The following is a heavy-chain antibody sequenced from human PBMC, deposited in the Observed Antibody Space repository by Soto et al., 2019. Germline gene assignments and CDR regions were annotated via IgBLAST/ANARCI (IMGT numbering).Heavy chain of an antibody. J-gene: IGHJ4*02. V-gene: IGHV4-31*03. Sequence: SETLSLTCTVSGGSISSGGYFWIWVRQHPGKGLEWIGNIYYSGRTYYNPSLKSRVTISVDTSKNQFSLNLSSVTAADAAVYYCARFAKEENPKVGSWYYFDYWGQGTRVTVSS. CDR2: IYYSGRT. CDR1: GGSISSGGYF. CDR3: ARFAKEENPKVGSWYYFDY. D-gene: IGHD6-13*01.